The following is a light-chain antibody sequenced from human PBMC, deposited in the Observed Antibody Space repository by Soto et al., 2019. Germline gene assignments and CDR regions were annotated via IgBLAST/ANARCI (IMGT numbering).Light chain of an antibody. CDR3: QQYGTAPWT. J-gene: IGKJ1*01. V-gene: IGKV3-20*01. CDR2: DAS. CDR1: QSVSSSY. Sequence: EVVMTQSPATLSVSPGERATLSCRASQSVSSSYLAWYQQKPGQAPRLLIYDASNRATGIPDRFSGSGSGTDFTLTISRLEPEDFAVYYCQQYGTAPWTFGQGTKVDIK.